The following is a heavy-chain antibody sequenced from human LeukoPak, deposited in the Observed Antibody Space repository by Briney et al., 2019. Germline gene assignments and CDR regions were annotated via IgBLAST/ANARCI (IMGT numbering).Heavy chain of an antibody. CDR3: ARWLQPYFDY. CDR2: IYYSGST. J-gene: IGHJ4*02. D-gene: IGHD5-24*01. Sequence: SETLSLTCTVSGGSISSYYWSWIRQPPGKGLEWIGYIYYSGSTNYNPSLKSQVTISVDTSKNQFSLKLSSVTAADTAVYYCARWLQPYFDYWGQGTLVTVSS. V-gene: IGHV4-59*01. CDR1: GGSISSYY.